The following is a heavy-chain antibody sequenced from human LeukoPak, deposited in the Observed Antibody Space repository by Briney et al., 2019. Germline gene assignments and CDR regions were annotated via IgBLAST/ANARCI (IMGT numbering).Heavy chain of an antibody. CDR3: ANRIVGASDYFDY. V-gene: IGHV3-23*01. CDR1: GLTFSCYA. J-gene: IGHJ4*02. CDR2: ISGSGGST. Sequence: GGSLRLSCAASGLTFSCYAMRWGRQAPGKGLEWVSAISGSGGSTYYADSVKGRFTISRDNSKNTLYLQMNSLRAEDTAGYYCANRIVGASDYFDYWGQGTLVTVSS. D-gene: IGHD1-26*01.